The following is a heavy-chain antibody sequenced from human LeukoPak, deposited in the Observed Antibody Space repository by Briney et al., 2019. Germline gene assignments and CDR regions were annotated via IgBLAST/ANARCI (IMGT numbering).Heavy chain of an antibody. D-gene: IGHD2-15*01. CDR2: ITASGDRT. Sequence: GRSLRLSCAASGFTFSDYVMIWVRQAPGKGLEWVSGITASGDRTFYGDSVRGRFTMSRDNSKNTVYLQMNSLRVDDTAVYYCARRDIVVVVSASDYWGQGTLVTVSS. CDR1: GFTFSDYV. V-gene: IGHV3-23*01. CDR3: ARRDIVVVVSASDY. J-gene: IGHJ4*02.